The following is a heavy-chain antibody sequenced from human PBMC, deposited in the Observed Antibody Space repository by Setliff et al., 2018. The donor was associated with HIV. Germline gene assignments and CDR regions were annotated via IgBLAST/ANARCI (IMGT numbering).Heavy chain of an antibody. J-gene: IGHJ4*02. V-gene: IGHV5-51*01. D-gene: IGHD4-17*01. Sequence: PGESLKISCQGSGYNFVDYSIAWVRQVPGKGLEWMGIIYPVDSETRYSPSFQGQVTISADKSINTAYLQWTTLKASDTAFYFCARGADYRDVWGQGTLVTVSS. CDR2: IYPVDSET. CDR3: ARGADYRDV. CDR1: GYNFVDYS.